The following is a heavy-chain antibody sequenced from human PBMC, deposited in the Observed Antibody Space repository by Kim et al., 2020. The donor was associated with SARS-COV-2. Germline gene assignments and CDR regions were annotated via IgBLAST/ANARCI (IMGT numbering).Heavy chain of an antibody. D-gene: IGHD5-12*01. CDR3: STVDIVSTIRFDP. V-gene: IGHV3-15*01. CDR1: GFTFSNAW. Sequence: GGSLRLSCAASGFTFSNAWMSWVRQAPGKGLEWVGRIKTKTDGGTTDYAAPVKGRFTISRDDSKNTLHLQMNSLKTEDTAVYYCSTVDIVSTIRFDPWGQGTLVTVSS. CDR2: IKTKTDGGTT. J-gene: IGHJ5*02.